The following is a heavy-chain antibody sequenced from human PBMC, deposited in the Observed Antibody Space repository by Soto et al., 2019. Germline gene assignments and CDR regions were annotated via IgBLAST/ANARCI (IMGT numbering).Heavy chain of an antibody. D-gene: IGHD3-10*01. V-gene: IGHV4-31*03. CDR3: ARGAVPGWFDP. Sequence: QVQLQESGPGLVKPSQTLSLTCTVSGGSISSGGYYWSWIRQHPGKGLEWIGYIYHSGSTYYNPSLKRRVTISVDTSKKQFSLTLSSVTAADTAVYYCARGAVPGWFDPWGQGTLVTVSS. CDR1: GGSISSGGYY. J-gene: IGHJ5*02. CDR2: IYHSGST.